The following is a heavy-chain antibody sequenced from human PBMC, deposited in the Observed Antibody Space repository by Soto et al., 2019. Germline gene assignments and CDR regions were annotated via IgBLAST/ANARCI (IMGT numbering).Heavy chain of an antibody. CDR3: AKDPSTGSADY. CDR2: LSKDGANE. D-gene: IGHD3-9*01. J-gene: IGHJ4*02. CDR1: GFILSNYA. V-gene: IGHV3-23*01. Sequence: LRLSCTASGFILSNYAMNWVHQAPGKGLEWVSTLSKDGANEHYADSVKGRFTISRDGSKNTLYLQMNSLRAEDTAMYYCAKDPSTGSADYWGQGTQVTVSS.